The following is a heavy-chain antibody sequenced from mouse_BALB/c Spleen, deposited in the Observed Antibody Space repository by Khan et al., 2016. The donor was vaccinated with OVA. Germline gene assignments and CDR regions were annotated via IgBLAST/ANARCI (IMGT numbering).Heavy chain of an antibody. J-gene: IGHJ3*01. CDR1: GYTFTDYY. Sequence: QVQLQQSGAELARPGASVKLSCKASGYTFTDYYINWVKQRTGQGLEGIGEISPASGDTYYNEKFKGKATLTADKASSTVYMQRSSLTAEASAVYFCARRNYFGYTCAYWGQGTLVTGSA. CDR2: ISPASGDT. CDR3: ARRNYFGYTCAY. V-gene: IGHV1-77*01. D-gene: IGHD1-2*01.